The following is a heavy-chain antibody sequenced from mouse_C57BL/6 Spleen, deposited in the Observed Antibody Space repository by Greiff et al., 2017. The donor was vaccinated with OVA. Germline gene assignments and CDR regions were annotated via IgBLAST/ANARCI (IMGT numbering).Heavy chain of an antibody. CDR1: GYTFTDYY. CDR3: ARETPYFDY. CDR2: INPNNGGT. V-gene: IGHV1-26*01. J-gene: IGHJ2*01. Sequence: EVQLQQSGPELVKPGASVKISCKASGYTFTDYYMNWVKQSHGKSLEWIGDINPNNGGTSYNQKFKGKATLTVDKSSSTAYMELGSLTSEDSAVYYCARETPYFDYWGQGTTLTVSS.